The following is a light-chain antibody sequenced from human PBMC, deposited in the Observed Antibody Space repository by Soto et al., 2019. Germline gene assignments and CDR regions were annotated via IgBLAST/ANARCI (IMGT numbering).Light chain of an antibody. Sequence: EIVLTQSPGTLSLSPGEGATLSCRASQSVSSSYLAWYQQKPGQAPRLLIYGTSSRASGTPDRFSGSGSGTDFTLSISRLEPEDFAVYYCHQYGTSPLTFGGGTKVEIK. V-gene: IGKV3-20*01. CDR2: GTS. J-gene: IGKJ4*01. CDR1: QSVSSSY. CDR3: HQYGTSPLT.